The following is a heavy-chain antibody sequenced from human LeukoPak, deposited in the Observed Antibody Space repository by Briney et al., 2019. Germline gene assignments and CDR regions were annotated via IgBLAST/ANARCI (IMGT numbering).Heavy chain of an antibody. CDR2: INPNSGGT. Sequence: ASVKVSCKASGYTFTGYYMHWVRQAPGQGLEWMGWINPNSGGTNYAQKFQGRVTMTRDTTISTAYMELSRLRSDDTAVYYCARVMYYYDTFAGYWGQGTLVTVSS. CDR3: ARVMYYYDTFAGY. V-gene: IGHV1-2*02. D-gene: IGHD3-22*01. CDR1: GYTFTGYY. J-gene: IGHJ4*02.